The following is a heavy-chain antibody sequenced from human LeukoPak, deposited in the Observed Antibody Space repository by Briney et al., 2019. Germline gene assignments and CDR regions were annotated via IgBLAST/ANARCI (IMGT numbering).Heavy chain of an antibody. J-gene: IGHJ5*02. Sequence: ASVRVSCKASGYTFTSYDINWVRQATGLGPEWMGWMNPNSGNTGYAQKFQGRVTMTRNTSISTAYLELSSLTSEDTAAYYCARGPNKYDGGNSGSAWFDPWGQGSLVTVSS. CDR2: MNPNSGNT. CDR1: GYTFTSYD. D-gene: IGHD4-23*01. CDR3: ARGPNKYDGGNSGSAWFDP. V-gene: IGHV1-8*01.